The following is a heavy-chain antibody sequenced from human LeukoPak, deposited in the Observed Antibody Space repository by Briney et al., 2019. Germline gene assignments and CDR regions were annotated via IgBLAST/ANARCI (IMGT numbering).Heavy chain of an antibody. D-gene: IGHD6-19*01. J-gene: IGHJ3*02. Sequence: ASVKVSCKASGYTFTSYGISWVRQAPGQGLEWMGWINPNSGGTNYAQKFQGRVTMTRDTSISTAYMELSRLRSDDTAVYYCARVVIAVAATDAFDIWGQGTMVTVSS. CDR3: ARVVIAVAATDAFDI. CDR1: GYTFTSYG. V-gene: IGHV1-2*02. CDR2: INPNSGGT.